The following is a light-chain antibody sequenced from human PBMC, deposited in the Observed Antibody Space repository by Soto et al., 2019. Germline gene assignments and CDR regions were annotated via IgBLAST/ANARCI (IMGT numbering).Light chain of an antibody. V-gene: IGLV2-14*01. Sequence: QSALTQPASVSGSPGQSLTISCTGTSSDVGGYNYVSWYQQHPGKVPKLMISEVSKRPSGISNRFSGSKSGNTASLTISGLQAEDEADYYCSSYTTTVTVVFGGGTKVTVL. CDR2: EVS. CDR3: SSYTTTVTVV. J-gene: IGLJ2*01. CDR1: SSDVGGYNY.